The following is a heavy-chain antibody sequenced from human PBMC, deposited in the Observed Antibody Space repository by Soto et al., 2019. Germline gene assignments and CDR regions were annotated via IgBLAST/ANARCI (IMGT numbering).Heavy chain of an antibody. V-gene: IGHV1-2*02. CDR2: INPNNGVT. Sequence: ASVKVSCKASGYTFTGYYMNWVRQAPGQGLEWMGWINPNNGVTNYAQKFQGRVTMTRAXXXXXAXMXMXXXXSDXTAVYYCARGALAVANWFDPWGLGTQVTVSS. J-gene: IGHJ5*02. D-gene: IGHD6-19*01. CDR3: ARGALAVANWFDP. CDR1: GYTFTGYY.